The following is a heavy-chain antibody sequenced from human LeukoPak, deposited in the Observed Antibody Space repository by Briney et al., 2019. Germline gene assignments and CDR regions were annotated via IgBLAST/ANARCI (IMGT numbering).Heavy chain of an antibody. J-gene: IGHJ4*02. CDR3: AKEQDLVGTTYYFGH. V-gene: IGHV3-30*02. D-gene: IGHD5-12*01. Sequence: GGSLRLSCAASGFGFRSYGVHWVRQAPGKGLEWVAFIRSDGSDTYYADSVRGRFSISRDNSKNSVYLQMNSLRAEDTAAHYCAKEQDLVGTTYYFGHWGQGTLVIVSS. CDR2: IRSDGSDT. CDR1: GFGFRSYG.